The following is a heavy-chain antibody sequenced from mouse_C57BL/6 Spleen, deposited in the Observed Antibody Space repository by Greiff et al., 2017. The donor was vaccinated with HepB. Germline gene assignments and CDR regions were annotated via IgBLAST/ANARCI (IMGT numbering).Heavy chain of an antibody. J-gene: IGHJ1*03. CDR2: IDPSDSYT. Sequence: QVQLQQPGAELVKPGASVKLSCKASGYTFTSYWMQWVKQRPGQGLEWIGEIDPSDSYTNYNQKFKGKATLTVDTSSSTAYMQLSSLTSGDSAVYYCARRYYGTHWYFDVWGTGTTVTVSS. D-gene: IGHD1-1*01. CDR1: GYTFTSYW. CDR3: ARRYYGTHWYFDV. V-gene: IGHV1-50*01.